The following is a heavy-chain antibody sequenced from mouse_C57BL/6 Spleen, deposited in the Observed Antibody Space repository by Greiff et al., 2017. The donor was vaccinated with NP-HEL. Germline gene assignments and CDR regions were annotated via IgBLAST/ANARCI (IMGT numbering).Heavy chain of an antibody. J-gene: IGHJ2*01. CDR2: IYPSDSET. CDR3: ARGGDGYHY. V-gene: IGHV1-61*01. Sequence: QVQLQQPGAELVRPGSSVKLSCKASGYTFTSYWMDWVKQRPGQGLEWIGNIYPSDSETHYNQKFKDKATLTVDKSSSTAYMQLSSLTSEDSAVYYSARGGDGYHYWGQGTTLTVSS. CDR1: GYTFTSYW. D-gene: IGHD2-3*01.